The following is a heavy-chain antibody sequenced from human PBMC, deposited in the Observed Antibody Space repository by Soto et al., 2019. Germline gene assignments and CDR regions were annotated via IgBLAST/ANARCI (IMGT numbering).Heavy chain of an antibody. CDR3: AMDKRRNDFGPGGWFAP. J-gene: IGHJ5*02. V-gene: IGHV4-34*01. CDR2: INHSGST. D-gene: IGHD3-3*01. CDR1: GGSFSGYY. Sequence: SETLSLTCAVYGGSFSGYYWSWIRQPPGKGLEWIGEINHSGSTNYNPSLKSRVTISVDTSKNQFSLKLSSVTAADTAVYYCAMDKRRNDFGPGGWFAPGGQETLVPVSS.